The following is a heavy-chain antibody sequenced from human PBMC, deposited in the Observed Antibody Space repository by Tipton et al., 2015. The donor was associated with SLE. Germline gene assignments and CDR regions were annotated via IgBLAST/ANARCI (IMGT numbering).Heavy chain of an antibody. V-gene: IGHV4-34*01. CDR1: GGSFNVYY. J-gene: IGHJ4*02. D-gene: IGHD5-24*01. CDR3: ARMRNGFYSDYDF. Sequence: TLSLTCTVQGGSFNVYYWGWVRQPPGKGLEWIGEINHLSITNYNPSLRGRVTISVDTSKNQFSLKVNSVTAADTAVYFCARMRNGFYSDYDFWGQGTLITVSS. CDR2: INHLSIT.